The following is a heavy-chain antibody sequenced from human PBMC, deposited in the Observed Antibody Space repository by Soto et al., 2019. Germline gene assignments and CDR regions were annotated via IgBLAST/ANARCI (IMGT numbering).Heavy chain of an antibody. Sequence: VGSLRLSCTASGLPHSSFAMMWVRQAPGKGLECVAGIYGSGRGIEYADSVKGRFTISRDNSRNTVYLQMTDLRADDTAVYYCAKDAVYNDGLWLMDHWGQGTQVTVSS. V-gene: IGHV3-23*05. D-gene: IGHD2-21*01. J-gene: IGHJ4*02. CDR3: AKDAVYNDGLWLMDH. CDR1: GLPHSSFA. CDR2: IYGSGRGI.